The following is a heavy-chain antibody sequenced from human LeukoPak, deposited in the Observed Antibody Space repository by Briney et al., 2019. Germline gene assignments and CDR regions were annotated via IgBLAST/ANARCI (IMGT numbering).Heavy chain of an antibody. J-gene: IGHJ4*02. CDR1: GFTFSSYG. D-gene: IGHD6-6*01. Sequence: GGSLRLSCAASGFTFSSYGMPWVRQAPGQGLEWVAVISYDGSNKYYADSVKGRFTISRDNSKNTLYLQMNSLRAEDTAVYYCATSPGLGYSSSLTGVDYWGQGTLVTVSS. V-gene: IGHV3-30*03. CDR2: ISYDGSNK. CDR3: ATSPGLGYSSSLTGVDY.